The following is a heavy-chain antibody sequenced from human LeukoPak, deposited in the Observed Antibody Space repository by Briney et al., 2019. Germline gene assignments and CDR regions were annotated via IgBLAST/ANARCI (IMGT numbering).Heavy chain of an antibody. J-gene: IGHJ4*02. D-gene: IGHD6-13*01. Sequence: PSETLSLTCTVSGYSISSGYYWGWIRQPPGKGLEWIGNIYHSGSTYYNPSLKSRVIISVDTSKNQFSLKLTSVTATDTAVYYCARSRRSWSTFDYWGQGTLVTVSS. CDR1: GYSISSGYY. V-gene: IGHV4-38-2*02. CDR3: ARSRRSWSTFDY. CDR2: IYHSGST.